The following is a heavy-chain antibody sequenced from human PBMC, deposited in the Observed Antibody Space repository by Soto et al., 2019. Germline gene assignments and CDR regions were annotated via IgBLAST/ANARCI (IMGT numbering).Heavy chain of an antibody. CDR2: IWYDGDKK. CDR3: ARDSGVGAIYGAALDI. D-gene: IGHD1-26*01. J-gene: IGHJ3*02. V-gene: IGHV3-33*01. Sequence: QVQLVESGGGVVQPGKSLRVSCAASGFTFRKYGMHWVRQPPGKGLEWVAIIWYDGDKKYYADSVKGRFTISRDNSKNTQFLEMNSLRGEDTAVYYCARDSGVGAIYGAALDIWGQGTMVTVSS. CDR1: GFTFRKYG.